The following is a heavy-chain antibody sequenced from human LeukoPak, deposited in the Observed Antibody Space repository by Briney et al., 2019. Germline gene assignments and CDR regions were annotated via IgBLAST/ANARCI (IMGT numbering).Heavy chain of an antibody. CDR2: IYYSGST. V-gene: IGHV4-31*03. CDR1: GGSISSGGYY. J-gene: IGHJ5*02. D-gene: IGHD3-22*01. CDR3: ARDYDSSGYNWFDP. Sequence: SETLSLTCTVSGGSISSGGYYWRWIRQHPGKGLEWIGYIYYSGSTYYNPSLKSRVTISVDTSKNQFSLKLSSVTAADTAVYYCARDYDSSGYNWFDPWGQGTLVTVSS.